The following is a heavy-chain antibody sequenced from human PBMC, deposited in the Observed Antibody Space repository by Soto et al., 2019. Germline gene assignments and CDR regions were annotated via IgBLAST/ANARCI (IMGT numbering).Heavy chain of an antibody. J-gene: IGHJ4*02. Sequence: EVHLVESGGGLVQPGGSLRLSCVASGFRPSDYFMDWVRQAPGKGPECVARIKNKAEKDIKEYAASAKGRFIVSRADSKNSLYLQMTSLNTEDTAIYFCVRDSLKWSFDHWGQGALVTVSS. CDR1: GFRPSDYF. V-gene: IGHV3-72*01. CDR2: IKNKAEKDIK. CDR3: VRDSLKWSFDH. D-gene: IGHD2-15*01.